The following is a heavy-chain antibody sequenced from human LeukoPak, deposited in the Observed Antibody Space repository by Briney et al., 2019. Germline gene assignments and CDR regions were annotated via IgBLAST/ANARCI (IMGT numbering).Heavy chain of an antibody. V-gene: IGHV3-74*01. CDR3: IRTLIVATSPYMDV. J-gene: IGHJ6*03. CDR1: GFTFSSYW. Sequence: GGSPRLSCAASGFTFSSYWMHWVRQAPGKGLVWVSRVNSDGTGTTYADSAEGRFTISRDNAKNTVYLQMNSLRAEDTAIYYCIRTLIVATSPYMDVWGKGTTVTVSS. CDR2: VNSDGTGT. D-gene: IGHD5-12*01.